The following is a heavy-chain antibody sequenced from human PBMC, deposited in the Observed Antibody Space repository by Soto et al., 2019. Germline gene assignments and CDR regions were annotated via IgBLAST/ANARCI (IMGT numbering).Heavy chain of an antibody. CDR1: GFTFSSYA. V-gene: IGHV3-23*01. CDR2: ISGSGGST. CDR3: AKHLEADYDFWSGYPGYYYGMDV. D-gene: IGHD3-3*01. J-gene: IGHJ6*02. Sequence: TGGSLRLSCAASGFTFSSYAMSWVRQAPGKGLEWVSAISGSGGSTYYADSVKGRFTISRDNSKNTLYLQMNSLRAEDTAVYYCAKHLEADYDFWSGYPGYYYGMDVWGQGTTVTVSS.